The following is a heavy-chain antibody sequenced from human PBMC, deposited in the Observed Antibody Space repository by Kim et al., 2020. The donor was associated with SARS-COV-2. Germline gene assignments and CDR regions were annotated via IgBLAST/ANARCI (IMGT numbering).Heavy chain of an antibody. V-gene: IGHV3-74*01. CDR2: MNSDGSTI. J-gene: IGHJ4*02. CDR1: GFTFSTHW. CDR3: ATAGSYRFYS. D-gene: IGHD1-26*01. Sequence: GGSLRLSCAASGFTFSTHWMHWVRQAPGEALVWVSRMNSDGSTIDYADSVRGRFTISRDNAKNTLYLQVNSLTAEDTAVYYCATAGSYRFYSWGEGALVTVSS.